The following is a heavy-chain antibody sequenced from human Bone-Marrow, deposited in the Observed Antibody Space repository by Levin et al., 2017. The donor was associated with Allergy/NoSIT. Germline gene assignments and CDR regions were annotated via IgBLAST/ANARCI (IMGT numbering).Heavy chain of an antibody. Sequence: PGGSLRLSCAASGFTFDDYAMHWVRQAPGKGLEWVSGISWNSGSIGYADSVKGRFTISRDNAKNSLYLQMNSLRAEDTALYYCAKAIFRNDYAFDIWGQGTMVTVSS. CDR2: ISWNSGSI. D-gene: IGHD1-1*01. V-gene: IGHV3-9*01. J-gene: IGHJ3*02. CDR3: AKAIFRNDYAFDI. CDR1: GFTFDDYA.